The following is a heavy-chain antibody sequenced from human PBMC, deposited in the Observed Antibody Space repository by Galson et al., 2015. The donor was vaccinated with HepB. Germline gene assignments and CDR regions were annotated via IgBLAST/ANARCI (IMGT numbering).Heavy chain of an antibody. Sequence: SETLSLTCAVYGGSFSGYYWSWIRQPPGKGLEWIGEINHSGSTNYNPSLKSRVTISVDTSRNQFSLKLSSVTAADTAVYYCARALSYYDFWSGPRGNYYMDVWGKGTTVTVSS. CDR2: INHSGST. CDR3: ARALSYYDFWSGPRGNYYMDV. D-gene: IGHD3-3*01. J-gene: IGHJ6*03. V-gene: IGHV4-34*01. CDR1: GGSFSGYY.